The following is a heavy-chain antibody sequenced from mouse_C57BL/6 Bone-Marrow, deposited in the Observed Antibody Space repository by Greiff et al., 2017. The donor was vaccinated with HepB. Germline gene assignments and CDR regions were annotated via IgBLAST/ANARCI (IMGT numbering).Heavy chain of an antibody. CDR3: ARGGIITTRYFDV. V-gene: IGHV1-76*01. Sequence: VKLVESGAELVRSGASVKLSCKASGYTFTDYYINWVKQRPGQGLEWIARIYPGSGNTYYNEKFKGKATLTAEKSSSTAYMQLSSLTSEDSAVYCCARGGIITTRYFDVWGTGTTVTVSS. CDR1: GYTFTDYY. J-gene: IGHJ1*03. D-gene: IGHD1-1*01. CDR2: IYPGSGNT.